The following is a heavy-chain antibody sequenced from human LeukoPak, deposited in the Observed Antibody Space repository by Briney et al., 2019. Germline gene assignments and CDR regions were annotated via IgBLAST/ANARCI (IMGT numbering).Heavy chain of an antibody. CDR1: RFTFDDYG. V-gene: IGHV3-20*04. Sequence: GGPLRLSCEASRFTFDDYGMSWVRQAPGKGLEWVSGINWNGGSTGYADSVKGRFTISRDNAKNSLYLQMNSLRAEDTALYYCARLGGGTTVTTWGQGTLVTVSS. CDR3: ARLGGGTTVTT. J-gene: IGHJ5*02. CDR2: INWNGGST. D-gene: IGHD4-17*01.